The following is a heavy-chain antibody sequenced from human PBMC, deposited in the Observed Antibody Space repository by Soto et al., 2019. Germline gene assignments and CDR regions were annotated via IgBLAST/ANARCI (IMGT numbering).Heavy chain of an antibody. CDR2: IYNNETF. D-gene: IGHD6-19*01. J-gene: IGHJ4*02. V-gene: IGHV4-61*01. CDR1: GASVSSGSFY. CDR3: ARVPLRYSSSHNFDS. Sequence: NPSETLSLTCSVSGASVSSGSFYWSWIRQPPGKGLEWIGFIYNNETFNYNPSLKSRVTLSVDTSKHQFSLKLSSVTAADTAVYYCARVPLRYSSSHNFDSWGQGALVTSPQ.